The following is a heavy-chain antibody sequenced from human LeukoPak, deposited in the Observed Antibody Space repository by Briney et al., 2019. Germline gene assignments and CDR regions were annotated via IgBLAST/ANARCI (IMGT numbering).Heavy chain of an antibody. CDR1: GFTFSSYA. V-gene: IGHV3-23*01. J-gene: IGHJ4*02. CDR2: ISASGGEK. Sequence: GGSLRLSCAASGFTFSSYAMSWVRQTPERGLEWVSSISASGGEKFYADSVRGRFTISRDNSKNTLYLQMYSLRPEDTAIYYCAKIGVIGLWYFDYWGQGSLVTVSS. CDR3: AKIGVIGLWYFDY. D-gene: IGHD2-21*01.